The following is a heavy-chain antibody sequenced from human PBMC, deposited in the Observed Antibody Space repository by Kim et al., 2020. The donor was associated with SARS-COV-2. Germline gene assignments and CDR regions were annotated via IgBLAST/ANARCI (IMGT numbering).Heavy chain of an antibody. V-gene: IGHV3-11*01. CDR3: ARDEDHDWSPGVDLHS. D-gene: IGHD3-9*01. Sequence: SVKGRFTISRDNAKNTLYLQMKSLSVEDTAVYYCARDEDHDWSPGVDLHSWGQGTLVTVSP. J-gene: IGHJ4*02.